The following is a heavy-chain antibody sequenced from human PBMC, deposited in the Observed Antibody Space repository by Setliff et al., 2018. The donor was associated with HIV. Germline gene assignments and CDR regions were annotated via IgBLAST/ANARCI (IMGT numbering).Heavy chain of an antibody. CDR1: GFTFSDYY. J-gene: IGHJ4*02. CDR2: ISFNGNDI. CDR3: AKDILAAGLFLDY. Sequence: GGSLRLSCAASGFTFSDYYMSWIRQAPGKGLECVSYISFNGNDIHYAESVKGRFTISRDNAKNSLYLQMNSLRAEDTAVYYCAKDILAAGLFLDYWGQGILVTVS. D-gene: IGHD6-13*01. V-gene: IGHV3-11*04.